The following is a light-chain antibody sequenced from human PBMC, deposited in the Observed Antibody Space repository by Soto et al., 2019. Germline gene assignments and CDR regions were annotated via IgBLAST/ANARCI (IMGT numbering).Light chain of an antibody. CDR1: PSISSW. CDR3: QQYNSYSYT. J-gene: IGKJ2*01. CDR2: KAS. Sequence: DIQMTQSPSTLSASVGDRVTITCRASPSISSWLDWYQQKPGKAPKLLIYKASSLESGVPSRFIGSGSGTSFTLTISSLQPDDFATYYCQQYNSYSYTFGQGTKLEIK. V-gene: IGKV1-5*03.